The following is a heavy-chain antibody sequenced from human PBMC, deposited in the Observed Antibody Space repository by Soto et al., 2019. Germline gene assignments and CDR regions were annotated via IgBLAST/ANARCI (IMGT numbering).Heavy chain of an antibody. CDR3: AKASPITIFGFYGMDV. Sequence: LRLSCAASGFTFSSYAMSWVRQAPGKGLEWVSAISGSGGSTYYADSVKGRFTISRDNSKNTLYLQMNSLRAEDTAVYYCAKASPITIFGFYGMDVWGQGTTVTVSS. CDR1: GFTFSSYA. J-gene: IGHJ6*02. V-gene: IGHV3-23*01. CDR2: ISGSGGST. D-gene: IGHD3-3*01.